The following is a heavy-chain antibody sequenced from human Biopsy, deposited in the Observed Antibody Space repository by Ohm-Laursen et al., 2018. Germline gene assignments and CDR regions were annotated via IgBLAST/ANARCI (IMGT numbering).Heavy chain of an antibody. CDR1: GGSISSHY. J-gene: IGHJ6*02. D-gene: IGHD6-19*01. CDR2: IYNRGST. V-gene: IGHV4-59*11. Sequence: PGTLSLTCTVSGGSISSHYWSWIRQPPGKGLEWIGYIYNRGSTKYNSSLKSRVTISVDTSRNQFSLTVRSVTAADTAMYYCARGQDSSYLAYGMDVWGQGTTVTVSS. CDR3: ARGQDSSYLAYGMDV.